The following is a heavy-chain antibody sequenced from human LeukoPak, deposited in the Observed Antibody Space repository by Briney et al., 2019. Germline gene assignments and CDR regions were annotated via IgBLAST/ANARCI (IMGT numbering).Heavy chain of an antibody. CDR2: IVPIFGTA. Sequence: ASVKVSCKASGGTFSSYAISWVRQAPGQGLEWMGRIVPIFGTANYAQKFQGRVTITTDESTSTAYMELSSLRSEDTAVYYCARDSVIVGATPLDYWGQGTLVTVSS. D-gene: IGHD1-26*01. CDR3: ARDSVIVGATPLDY. J-gene: IGHJ4*02. CDR1: GGTFSSYA. V-gene: IGHV1-69*05.